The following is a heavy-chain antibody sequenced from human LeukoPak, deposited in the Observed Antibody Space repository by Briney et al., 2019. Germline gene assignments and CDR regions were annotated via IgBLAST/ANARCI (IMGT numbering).Heavy chain of an antibody. CDR1: GYTFTSYY. CDR2: INPSGGST. V-gene: IGHV1-46*01. CDR3: ARDGKKNYYDRSGYYFDY. Sequence: ASVKVSCKASGYTFTSYYMHWVRQAPGQGLEWMGFINPSGGSTRYAQNFQGRVTMTRDMSTSTVYMELNSLRIEDTAVYYCARDGKKNYYDRSGYYFDYWGQGTLVTVSS. J-gene: IGHJ4*02. D-gene: IGHD3-22*01.